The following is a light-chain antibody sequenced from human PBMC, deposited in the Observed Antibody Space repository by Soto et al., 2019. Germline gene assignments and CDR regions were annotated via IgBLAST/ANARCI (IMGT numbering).Light chain of an antibody. Sequence: DIVMTKSPDSLAVSLGERATINCKSSQRVLYSSNNKNYLAWYQQKPGQTPKLLIYWASTRESGVPDRFSGSGSGTDFTLTISSLQAEDVAVYYCQQYYSTPLTFGGGTKVEIK. CDR3: QQYYSTPLT. J-gene: IGKJ4*01. V-gene: IGKV4-1*01. CDR2: WAS. CDR1: QRVLYSSNNKNY.